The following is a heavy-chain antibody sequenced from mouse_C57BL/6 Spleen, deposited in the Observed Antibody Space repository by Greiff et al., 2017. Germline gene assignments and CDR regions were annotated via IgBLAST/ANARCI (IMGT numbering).Heavy chain of an antibody. V-gene: IGHV1-80*01. Sequence: QVQLQQSGAELVKPWASVKISCKASGYAFSSYWMNWVKQRPGKGLEWIGQIYPGDGDTNYNGKFKGKATLTADKSSSTAYMQLSSLTSEDSAVYFCARDSSGYGYYAMDDWGQGTSVTVSS. J-gene: IGHJ4*01. D-gene: IGHD3-2*02. CDR2: IYPGDGDT. CDR1: GYAFSSYW. CDR3: ARDSSGYGYYAMDD.